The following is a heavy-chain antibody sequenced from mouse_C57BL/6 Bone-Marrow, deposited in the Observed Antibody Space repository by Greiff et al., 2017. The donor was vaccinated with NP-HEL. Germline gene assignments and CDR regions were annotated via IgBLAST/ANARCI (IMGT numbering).Heavy chain of an antibody. V-gene: IGHV1-59*01. D-gene: IGHD2-1*01. Sequence: QVQLQQSGAELVRPGTSVKLSCKASGYTFTSYWMHWVKQRPGQGLEWIGVIDPSDSYTNYNQKFKGKATLTVDTSSSTAYMQLSSLTSEDSAVYYCARDGNYVRAMDYWGQGTSVTVSS. J-gene: IGHJ4*01. CDR1: GYTFTSYW. CDR3: ARDGNYVRAMDY. CDR2: IDPSDSYT.